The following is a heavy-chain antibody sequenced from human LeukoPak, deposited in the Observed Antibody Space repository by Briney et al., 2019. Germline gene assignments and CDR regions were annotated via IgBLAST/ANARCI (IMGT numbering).Heavy chain of an antibody. CDR3: ARDGKNDFWSGYYPSLYYYYGMDV. CDR2: IKQGGSEK. J-gene: IGHJ6*02. CDR1: GFTFSNYW. V-gene: IGHV3-7*01. Sequence: GGSLRLSCAASGFTFSNYWMSWVRQAPGKGLEWVGNIKQGGSEKYCVDSVKGRFTISRDHAKNSVYLQMNSLRAEDTAVYYCARDGKNDFWSGYYPSLYYYYGMDVWGQGTTVTVSS. D-gene: IGHD3-3*01.